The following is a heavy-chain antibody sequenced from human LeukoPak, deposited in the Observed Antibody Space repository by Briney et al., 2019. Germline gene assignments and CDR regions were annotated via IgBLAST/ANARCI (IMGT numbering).Heavy chain of an antibody. Sequence: GGSLTLSCAASGFTFSSYAMHWVRQAPGKGLEWVAVIPYDGSNKYYADSVKGRFTISRDNSKNTLYLQMNSLRAEDTAVYYCAKDRSYYDSSGYIYYFDYWGQGTLVTVSS. CDR3: AKDRSYYDSSGYIYYFDY. CDR2: IPYDGSNK. V-gene: IGHV3-30*04. D-gene: IGHD3-22*01. CDR1: GFTFSSYA. J-gene: IGHJ4*02.